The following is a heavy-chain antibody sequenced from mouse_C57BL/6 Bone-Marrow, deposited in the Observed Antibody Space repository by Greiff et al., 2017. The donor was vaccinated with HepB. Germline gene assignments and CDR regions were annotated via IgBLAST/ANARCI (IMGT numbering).Heavy chain of an antibody. CDR2: ISSGGSYT. D-gene: IGHD1-1*01. CDR3: ARQGVYYGSSYWYFDV. Sequence: DVKLVESGGDLVKPGGSLKLSCAASGFTFSSYGMSWVRQTPDKRLEWVATISSGGSYTYYPDSVKGRFTISRDNAKNTLYLQMSSLKSEDTAMYYCARQGVYYGSSYWYFDVWGTGTTVTVSS. V-gene: IGHV5-6*02. J-gene: IGHJ1*03. CDR1: GFTFSSYG.